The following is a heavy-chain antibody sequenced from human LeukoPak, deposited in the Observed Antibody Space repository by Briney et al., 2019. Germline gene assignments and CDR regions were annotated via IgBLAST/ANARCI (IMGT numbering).Heavy chain of an antibody. V-gene: IGHV3-30-3*01. D-gene: IGHD6-19*01. CDR2: ISYDGSNK. CDR1: GFTFSSYA. J-gene: IGHJ5*02. Sequence: GGSLRLSCAASGFTFSSYAMHWVRQAPGKGLEWVAVISYDGSNKYYADSVKGRFTISRDNSKNTPYLQMNSLRAEDTAVYYCARVRAISGWYSYWFDPWGQGTLVTVSS. CDR3: ARVRAISGWYSYWFDP.